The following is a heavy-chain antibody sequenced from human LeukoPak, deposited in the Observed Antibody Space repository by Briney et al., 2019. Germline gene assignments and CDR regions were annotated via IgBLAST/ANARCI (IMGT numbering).Heavy chain of an antibody. J-gene: IGHJ4*02. CDR1: RFTVSSNY. Sequence: GGSLRLSCAASRFTVSSNYMTWVRQAPGKGLEWVSVIYTGGNTYYANSVKGRFTISRDNSKNTLYLQMNSLRAEDTAVYYCARGSITMMPPLYGGQEPLVTVSS. CDR3: ARGSITMMPPLY. CDR2: IYTGGNT. V-gene: IGHV3-53*01. D-gene: IGHD3-22*01.